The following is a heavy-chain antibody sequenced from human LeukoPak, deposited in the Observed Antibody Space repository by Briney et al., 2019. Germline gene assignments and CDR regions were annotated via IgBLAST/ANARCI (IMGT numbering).Heavy chain of an antibody. CDR1: GYRFTTYW. J-gene: IGHJ3*02. V-gene: IGHV5-51*01. D-gene: IGHD3-10*01. Sequence: AGESLKITCKGSGYRFTTYWIAWVRQMPGKGVEWMWIIYPGDSDTSYSPSLQCQFTLSAAKSIPTSHRQWSSLTTSPTTIYYCARVRLPQRFNAFDIWGQGTMVTVSS. CDR2: IYPGDSDT. CDR3: ARVRLPQRFNAFDI.